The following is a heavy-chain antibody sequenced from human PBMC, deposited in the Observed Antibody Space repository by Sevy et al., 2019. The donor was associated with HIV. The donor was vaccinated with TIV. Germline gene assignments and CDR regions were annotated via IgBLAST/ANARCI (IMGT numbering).Heavy chain of an antibody. D-gene: IGHD2-15*01. Sequence: ASVKVSCKPYGYTFTNYRINGVEQAPGQGLAWMGWISPYNGDTNYAQKFQGRVSMTTNTSTTTGYMDLGSLRSDDTAVYYCARDSCSGGSCYQSGVYWGQGTLVTVSS. V-gene: IGHV1-18*01. CDR3: ARDSCSGGSCYQSGVY. CDR1: GYTFTNYR. J-gene: IGHJ4*02. CDR2: ISPYNGDT.